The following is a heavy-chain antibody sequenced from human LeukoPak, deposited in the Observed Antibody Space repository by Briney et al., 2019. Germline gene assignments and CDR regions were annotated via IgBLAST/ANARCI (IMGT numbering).Heavy chain of an antibody. CDR2: MNPNSGNT. CDR1: GYTFTSYD. CDR3: ARIKGYYGMDV. Sequence: EASVKVSCKASGYTFTSYDINWVRQATGQGLEWMGWMNPNSGNTGYAQKFQGGVTMTRNTSISTAYMELSSLRSEDTAVHYCARIKGYYGMDVWGQGTTVTVSS. J-gene: IGHJ6*02. V-gene: IGHV1-8*01.